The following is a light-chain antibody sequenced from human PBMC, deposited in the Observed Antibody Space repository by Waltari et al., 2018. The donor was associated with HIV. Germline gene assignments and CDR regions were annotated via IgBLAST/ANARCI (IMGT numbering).Light chain of an antibody. CDR2: EVS. V-gene: IGLV2-14*01. CDR3: TSYITSATPV. Sequence: QSALTQPASVSGSPGQSITTPCDLHDYEYVSCYQRHPGKAPKVIIYEVSNRPSGLSNRFSGSKSGNTATLTISGLQPEDEADYFCTSYITSATPVFGRGTKVTVL. CDR1: DLHDYEY. J-gene: IGLJ2*01.